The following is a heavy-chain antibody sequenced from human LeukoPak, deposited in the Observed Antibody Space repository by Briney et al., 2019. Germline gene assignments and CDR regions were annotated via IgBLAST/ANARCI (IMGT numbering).Heavy chain of an antibody. J-gene: IGHJ4*02. V-gene: IGHV4-34*01. CDR1: SGSFSGYY. CDR2: INDSGSV. D-gene: IGHD2-15*01. CDR3: ARRLVDSGASQVSDD. Sequence: SETLSLTCAVYSGSFSGYYWSWIRQPPGKGLEWIGEINDSGSVNCNPSLKNRVTLSVDTSKNQFSLRLSSVAAADPAVYYCARRLVDSGASQVSDDWGQGTLVTVSS.